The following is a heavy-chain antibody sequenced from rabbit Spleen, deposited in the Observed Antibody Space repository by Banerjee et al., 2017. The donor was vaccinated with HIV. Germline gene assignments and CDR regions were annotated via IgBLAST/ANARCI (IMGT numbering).Heavy chain of an antibody. J-gene: IGHJ3*01. CDR3: VRVLLSGSGRSL. Sequence: QEQLVESGGGLVQPGGSLKLSCKASGFDLSNYAINWVRQAPGKGLEWIGWIANNGNTYYANWAKGRFTITRNPNLNTVDLKMTSLTAADTATYFCVRVLLSGSGRSLWGQGTLVTVS. CDR1: GFDLSNYA. V-gene: IGHV1S47*01. CDR2: IANNGNT. D-gene: IGHD1-1*01.